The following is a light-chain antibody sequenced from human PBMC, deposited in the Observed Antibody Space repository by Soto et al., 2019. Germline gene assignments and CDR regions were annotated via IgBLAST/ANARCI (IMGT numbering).Light chain of an antibody. CDR1: QSVGSD. V-gene: IGKV3-15*01. CDR2: GAA. Sequence: EIVMTQSPATLSVSPGDRATLSCRASQSVGSDLAWYQLKPGQAPRLLIYGAATRATGIPARFSGSGSRTEFSLTISRLQSEDFAVYYCQQYNIWSLYTFGQGTKLEIK. J-gene: IGKJ2*01. CDR3: QQYNIWSLYT.